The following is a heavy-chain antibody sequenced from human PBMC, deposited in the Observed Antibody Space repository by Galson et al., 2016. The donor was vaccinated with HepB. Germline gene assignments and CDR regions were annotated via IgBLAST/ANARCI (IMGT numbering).Heavy chain of an antibody. D-gene: IGHD4-23*01. CDR2: IRSKPYGGTA. V-gene: IGHV3-49*03. Sequence: SLRLSCAASGLTFGDSPMSWFRQAPGKGLEWVGFIRSKPYGGTAEYAASVKGRFTISRDDSKSIAYLQMNSLKTEDTAIYYCSKIGEGYGGNSDWGQGTLVT. CDR1: GLTFGDSP. CDR3: SKIGEGYGGNSD. J-gene: IGHJ4*02.